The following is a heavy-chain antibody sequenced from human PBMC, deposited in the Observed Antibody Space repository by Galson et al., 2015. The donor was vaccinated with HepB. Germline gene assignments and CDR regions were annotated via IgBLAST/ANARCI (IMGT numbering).Heavy chain of an antibody. CDR3: ARTPYFASGSPYNVWFDP. D-gene: IGHD3-10*01. CDR1: GYTFNDYA. V-gene: IGHV7-4-1*02. CDR2: INTNTGSP. Sequence: VSCKASGYTFNDYAMNWVRQAPGQGLEWMGWINTNTGSPTYAQGFTGRFVFSLDTSVSTAFLQINSLEADDTAVYYCARTPYFASGSPYNVWFDPWGQGTLVTVSS. J-gene: IGHJ5*01.